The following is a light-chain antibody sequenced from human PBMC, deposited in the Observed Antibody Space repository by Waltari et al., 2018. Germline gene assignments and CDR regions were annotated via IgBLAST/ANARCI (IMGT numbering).Light chain of an antibody. CDR1: QGVGDS. Sequence: DIQLTQSPSSLSASAGDRVTITCRASQGVGDSVAWYQQKPAKPPTLLIYGASTLHSGVPSRFSGSGSETDFTLTISSLQPEDVATYYCQKYNIAPRTFGPGSKVEIK. J-gene: IGKJ1*01. V-gene: IGKV1-27*01. CDR3: QKYNIAPRT. CDR2: GAS.